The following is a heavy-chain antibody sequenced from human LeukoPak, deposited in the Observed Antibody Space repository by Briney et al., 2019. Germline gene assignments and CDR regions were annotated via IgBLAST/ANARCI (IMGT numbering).Heavy chain of an antibody. CDR3: ASSDDSSYRPWF. Sequence: WQSLRLSCAASGFTFTNYGMHWVRQAPGTGLEWVPLIWYDGSLKYYADSLKGRFTISRDNSRNTLYLQMNSLRAEDTAVYYCASSDDSSYRPWFWGQGTLVTVSS. CDR1: GFTFTNYG. CDR2: IWYDGSLK. J-gene: IGHJ4*02. V-gene: IGHV3-33*01. D-gene: IGHD3-22*01.